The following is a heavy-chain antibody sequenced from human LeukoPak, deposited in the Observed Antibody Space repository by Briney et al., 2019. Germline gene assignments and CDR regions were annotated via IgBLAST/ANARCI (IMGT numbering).Heavy chain of an antibody. CDR1: GFTFSSYA. J-gene: IGHJ5*02. CDR2: ITGSSGYT. D-gene: IGHD6-13*01. V-gene: IGHV3-23*01. Sequence: GGSLRLSCAASGFTFSSYAMAWVRQAPGKGLEWVSTITGSSGYTYYADSVKGRFTISRDNSKNTLYLQMNSLRAEDTAIYYCARESPVTATGRSWFDPWGQGTMVTVSS. CDR3: ARESPVTATGRSWFDP.